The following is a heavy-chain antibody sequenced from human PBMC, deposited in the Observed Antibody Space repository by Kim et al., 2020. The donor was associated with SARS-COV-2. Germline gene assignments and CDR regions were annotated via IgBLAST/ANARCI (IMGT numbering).Heavy chain of an antibody. J-gene: IGHJ3*02. D-gene: IGHD1-26*01. CDR2: INSDGSST. CDR1: GFTFSNYW. CDR3: ARDAGGSYGDAFDI. V-gene: IGHV3-74*01. Sequence: GGSLRLSCAASGFTFSNYWMHWVRQAPGKGLVWVSCINSDGSSTSYADSVQGRLTISRDNAKNTLSLQMNSLRAEDTAVYYCARDAGGSYGDAFDIWGQGTMVTVSS.